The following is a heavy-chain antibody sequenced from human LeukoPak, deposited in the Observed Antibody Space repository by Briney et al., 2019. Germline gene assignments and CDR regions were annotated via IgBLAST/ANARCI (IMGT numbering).Heavy chain of an antibody. CDR3: ARRYFNWNDVLDNWFDP. Sequence: TSETLSLTCTVSGGSISSNNYYWGWIRQPPGKGLEWIGSIYYSGSTYYNPSLKSRVTISVDTSKNQFSLKLSSVTAADTAVYYCARRYFNWNDVLDNWFDPWGQGTLVTVSS. J-gene: IGHJ5*02. V-gene: IGHV4-39*01. CDR2: IYYSGST. D-gene: IGHD1-1*01. CDR1: GGSISSNNYY.